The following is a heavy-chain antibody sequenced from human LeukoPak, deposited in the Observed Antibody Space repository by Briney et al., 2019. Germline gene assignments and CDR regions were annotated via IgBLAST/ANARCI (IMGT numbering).Heavy chain of an antibody. V-gene: IGHV1-69*13. CDR1: GGTFSSCA. D-gene: IGHD3-22*01. J-gene: IGHJ6*02. CDR3: ARALYYYDSSGYLNYYYYYGMDV. Sequence: ASVKVSCKASGGTFSSCAISWVRQAPGQGLEWMGGIIPIFGTANYAQKFQGRVTITADESTSTAYMELSSLRSEDTAVYYCARALYYYDSSGYLNYYYYYGMDVWGQGTTVTVSS. CDR2: IIPIFGTA.